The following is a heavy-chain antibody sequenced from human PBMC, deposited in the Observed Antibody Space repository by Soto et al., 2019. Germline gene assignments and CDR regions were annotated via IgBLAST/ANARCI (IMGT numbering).Heavy chain of an antibody. D-gene: IGHD3-22*01. CDR1: GGSITSGAYY. J-gene: IGHJ5*02. V-gene: IGHV4-31*11. Sequence: TLSLTCAVSGGSITSGAYYWTWIRQHPGKGLEWIAYIHYSGRTYYNPSLKSRVTISVDTSNNQFSLKLSSVTAADTAVYYCARYYFDSSGYSNWFDPWGQGTLVTVSS. CDR3: ARYYFDSSGYSNWFDP. CDR2: IHYSGRT.